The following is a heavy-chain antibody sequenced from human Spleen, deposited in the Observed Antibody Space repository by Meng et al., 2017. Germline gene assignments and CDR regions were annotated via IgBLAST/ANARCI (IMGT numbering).Heavy chain of an antibody. CDR1: GGSISRGTYY. CDR2: IHYSGST. CDR3: ARYVFDSSSLYSNWFDP. V-gene: IGHV4-31*03. Sequence: QGQRQGSGPGLVKPSHTLSLTCTVSGGSISRGTYYWGWIRQLPGKGLEWIAYIHYSGSTYYSPSIKSRVTISVDTSKNQLSLKLSAMTAADTAVYYCARYVFDSSSLYSNWFDPWGQGTLVTVSS. D-gene: IGHD3-22*01. J-gene: IGHJ5*02.